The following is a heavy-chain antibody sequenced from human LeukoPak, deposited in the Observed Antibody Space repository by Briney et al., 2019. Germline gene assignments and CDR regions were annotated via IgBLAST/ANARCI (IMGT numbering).Heavy chain of an antibody. CDR3: AKTKIWFGELPEGYYFDH. J-gene: IGHJ4*02. CDR1: GFTFSSYW. CDR2: IKQDGSEK. D-gene: IGHD3-10*01. Sequence: GGSLRLSCAASGFTFSSYWMSWVRQAPGKGLEWVANIKQDGSEKYYVDSVKGRFTISRDNAKNSLYLQMNSLRAEDTAVYYCAKTKIWFGELPEGYYFDHWGQGTLVTVSS. V-gene: IGHV3-7*01.